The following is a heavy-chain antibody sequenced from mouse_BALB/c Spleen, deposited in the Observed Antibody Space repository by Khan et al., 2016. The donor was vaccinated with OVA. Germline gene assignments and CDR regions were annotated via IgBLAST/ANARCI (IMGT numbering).Heavy chain of an antibody. CDR2: INTYTGEP. Sequence: QIQLVQSGPELKKPGETVKISCKASGYTFTNFGMNWVKQAPGKGLEWMGWINTYTGEPTYTDDFKGRFAFSVETSASTAYLQISNLKYEDSATAFYTRPAYFSYAMAYWGQGTSVTVSS. V-gene: IGHV9-3-1*01. D-gene: IGHD2-10*01. CDR1: GYTFTNFG. J-gene: IGHJ4*01. CDR3: TRPAYFSYAMAY.